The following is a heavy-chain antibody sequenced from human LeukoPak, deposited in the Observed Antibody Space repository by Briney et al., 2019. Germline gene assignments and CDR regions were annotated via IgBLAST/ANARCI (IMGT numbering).Heavy chain of an antibody. Sequence: GGSLRLSCAASGFTVSSDFLSWVRQAPGKGLEWVSVIYSGSNTYYADSVKGRFTISRDNSKNTLYLQMNSLRAEDTAVYYCARGHADYNGSWYGRFDYWGQGTLVTVSS. V-gene: IGHV3-53*01. J-gene: IGHJ4*02. CDR1: GFTVSSDF. D-gene: IGHD6-13*01. CDR3: ARGHADYNGSWYGRFDY. CDR2: IYSGSNT.